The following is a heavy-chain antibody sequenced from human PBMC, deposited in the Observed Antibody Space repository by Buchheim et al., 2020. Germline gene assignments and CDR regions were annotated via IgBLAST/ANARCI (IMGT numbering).Heavy chain of an antibody. CDR1: GFTFSSYG. CDR2: ISYDGSNK. Sequence: QVQLVESGGGVVQPGRSLRLSCAASGFTFSSYGMHWVRQAPGKGLEWVAVISYDGSNKYYADSVKGRFTISRDNSKNTLYLQMNSLRAEDTAVYYCAKDRSVGVDYWGQGTL. D-gene: IGHD3-16*01. V-gene: IGHV3-30*18. CDR3: AKDRSVGVDY. J-gene: IGHJ4*02.